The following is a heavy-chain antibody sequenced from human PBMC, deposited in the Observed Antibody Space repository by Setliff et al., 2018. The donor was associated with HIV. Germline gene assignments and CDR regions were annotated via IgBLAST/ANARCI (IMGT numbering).Heavy chain of an antibody. J-gene: IGHJ4*02. Sequence: SETLSLTCTVSGGSISSSSYYWGWIRQPPGKGLEWIGSIYYSGSTYYNPSLKSRATISVDTPKNQFSLKLSSVTAADTAVYYCASTGYSSGWSFDYWGQGTLVTVSS. CDR1: GGSISSSSYY. D-gene: IGHD6-19*01. CDR2: IYYSGST. CDR3: ASTGYSSGWSFDY. V-gene: IGHV4-39*07.